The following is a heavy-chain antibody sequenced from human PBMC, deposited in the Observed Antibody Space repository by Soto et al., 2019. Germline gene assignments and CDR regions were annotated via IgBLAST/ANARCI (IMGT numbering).Heavy chain of an antibody. CDR3: TRKGATWGAFDY. CDR2: IRSKEYGGTS. V-gene: IGHV3-49*04. D-gene: IGHD1-26*01. Sequence: GGSLRLSCAASGFPFGDHAMGWVRQAPGRGLEWVTFIRSKEYGGTSEYAASVKGRFTISRDDSQGIAYLQMDSLKTEDTAIYYCTRKGATWGAFDYWGRGRLVTVSS. J-gene: IGHJ4*02. CDR1: GFPFGDHA.